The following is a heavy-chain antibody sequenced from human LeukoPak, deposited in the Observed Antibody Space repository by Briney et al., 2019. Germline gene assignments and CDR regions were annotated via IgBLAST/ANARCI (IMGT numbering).Heavy chain of an antibody. J-gene: IGHJ4*02. D-gene: IGHD6-19*01. CDR2: INHSGST. V-gene: IGHV4-34*01. CDR1: GGSFSGYY. CDR3: ARDSGSSGWYLKY. Sequence: SETLSLTCAVYGGSFSGYYWSWIRQPPGKGLEWIGEINHSGSTNYNPSLKSRVTISVDTSKNQFSLKLSSVTAADTAVYYCARDSGSSGWYLKYWGQGTLVTVSS.